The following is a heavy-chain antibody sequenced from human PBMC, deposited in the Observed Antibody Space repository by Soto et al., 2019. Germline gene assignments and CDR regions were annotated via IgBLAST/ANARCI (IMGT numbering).Heavy chain of an antibody. D-gene: IGHD6-19*01. J-gene: IGHJ4*02. V-gene: IGHV3-21*01. CDR3: ARVLSVAGYDD. CDR1: GFTFISYS. CDR2: ISSSSSYI. Sequence: KPGGSLRLSCAASGFTFISYSMNWVRQAPGKGLEWVSSISSSSSYIYYADSVKGRFTISRDNANNSLYLQMNSLRAEDTAVYYCARVLSVAGYDDWGQGTLVTVS.